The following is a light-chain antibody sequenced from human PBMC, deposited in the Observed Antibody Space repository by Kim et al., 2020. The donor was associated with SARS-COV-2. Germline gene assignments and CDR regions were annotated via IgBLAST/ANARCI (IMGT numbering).Light chain of an antibody. J-gene: IGLJ2*01. V-gene: IGLV3-1*01. Sequence: SVSPGQTASITCSGDKLGDKYACWYQQKPGQSPLLVIYQDSKRPSGIPERFSGSNSGNTATLTISGTQAMDEADYYCQAWDSSSVVFGEGTKVTVL. CDR1: KLGDKY. CDR3: QAWDSSSVV. CDR2: QDS.